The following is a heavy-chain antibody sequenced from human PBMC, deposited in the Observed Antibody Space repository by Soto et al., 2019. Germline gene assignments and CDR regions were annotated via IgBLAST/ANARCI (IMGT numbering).Heavy chain of an antibody. CDR1: GFTFSNYY. V-gene: IGHV1-46*01. D-gene: IGHD3-9*01. CDR3: ARAAFDQYFDF. J-gene: IGHJ4*02. Sequence: ASVKVSCKASGFTFSNYYMHWVRQAPEQGPQWMGIISPDGDMTTYAQRFQGRVTMTRDTSTSTVYMELSSLTSEDTAVYYCARAAFDQYFDFWGQGTQVTSPQ. CDR2: ISPDGDMT.